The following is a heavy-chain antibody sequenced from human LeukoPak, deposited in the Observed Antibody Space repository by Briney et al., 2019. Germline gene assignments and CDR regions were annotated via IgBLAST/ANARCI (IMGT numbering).Heavy chain of an antibody. V-gene: IGHV3-21*01. CDR1: GFTFSSYS. D-gene: IGHD3-22*01. CDR2: ISSSSSYI. CDR3: ARDGGYYYDSSGYYPENY. Sequence: GGSLRLSCAASGFTFSSYSMNWVRQAPGKGLEWVSSISSSSSYIYYPDSVKGRFTISRDNAKNSLYLQMNSLRAEDTAVYYCARDGGYYYDSSGYYPENYWGQGTLVTVSS. J-gene: IGHJ4*02.